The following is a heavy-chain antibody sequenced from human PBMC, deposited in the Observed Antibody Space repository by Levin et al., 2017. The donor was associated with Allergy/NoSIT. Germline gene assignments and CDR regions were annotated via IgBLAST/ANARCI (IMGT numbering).Heavy chain of an antibody. CDR1: GFTFSDSA. J-gene: IGHJ4*02. CDR3: IKGSLRYFEN. Sequence: GESLKISCAASGFTFSDSAMHWVRQASGKGLEWVGRIRSKANSYATVYAESRKDRFTISRDDSKNTAYLQMNSLKADDTAVYYCIKGSLRYFENWGQGALVTVSS. V-gene: IGHV3-73*01. CDR2: IRSKANSYAT. D-gene: IGHD1-26*01.